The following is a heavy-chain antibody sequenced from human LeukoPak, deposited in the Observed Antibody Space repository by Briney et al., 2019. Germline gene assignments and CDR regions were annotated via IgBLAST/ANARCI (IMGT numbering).Heavy chain of an antibody. Sequence: GGSLRLSCAASGFTFSNYAMSWVRQAPGKGLEWVSAITGSGGNTYYADSVKGRFTISRDNSKNTVFLQMNSLRAEDTAVYYCAKWGDYDILTGYYVSDFWGQGTLVTVSS. J-gene: IGHJ4*02. CDR2: ITGSGGNT. D-gene: IGHD3-9*01. V-gene: IGHV3-23*01. CDR3: AKWGDYDILTGYYVSDF. CDR1: GFTFSNYA.